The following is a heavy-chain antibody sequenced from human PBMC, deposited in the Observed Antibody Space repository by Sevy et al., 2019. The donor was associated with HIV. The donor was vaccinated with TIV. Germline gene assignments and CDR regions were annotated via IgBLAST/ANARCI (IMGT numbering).Heavy chain of an antibody. CDR2: IYWDDDT. Sequence: SGPTLVNPTQTLTLTCSFSGFSFTTSGVGLGWIRKPPGKSLEWLAMIYWDDDTRYNPSLRGRLTITKATSGDQVVLTMADMDPVDTGTYYCAHGRSKGITITEFDYWGQGILVTVSS. V-gene: IGHV2-5*02. D-gene: IGHD3-9*01. CDR3: AHGRSKGITITEFDY. CDR1: GFSFTTSGVG. J-gene: IGHJ4*02.